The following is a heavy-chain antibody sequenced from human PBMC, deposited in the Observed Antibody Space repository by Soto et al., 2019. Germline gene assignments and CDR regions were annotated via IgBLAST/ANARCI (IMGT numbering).Heavy chain of an antibody. J-gene: IGHJ6*02. V-gene: IGHV5-51*01. CDR3: ARPREAGKYYYGVDV. D-gene: IGHD6-19*01. CDR2: IYPGDSET. Sequence: PGESLKISCKGSGYSFTTYRIGWIRQMPGKGLEWMGTIYPGDSETRYSPSFQGQVTISADKSISTAYLQWSSLKASDTAMYYCARPREAGKYYYGVDVWGQGTTVTVSS. CDR1: GYSFTTYR.